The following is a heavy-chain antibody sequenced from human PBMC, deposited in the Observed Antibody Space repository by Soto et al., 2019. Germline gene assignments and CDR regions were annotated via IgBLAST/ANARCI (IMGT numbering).Heavy chain of an antibody. CDR3: ARGLGSSGYYWYFDL. CDR2: MNPNSGNT. Sequence: VKVSCKASGYTFTSYDINWVRQATGQGLEWMGWMNPNSGNTGYAQKFQGRVTMTRNTSISTAYMELSSLRSEDTAVYYCARGLGSSGYYWYFDLWGRGTLVTVSS. J-gene: IGHJ2*01. V-gene: IGHV1-8*01. D-gene: IGHD3-22*01. CDR1: GYTFTSYD.